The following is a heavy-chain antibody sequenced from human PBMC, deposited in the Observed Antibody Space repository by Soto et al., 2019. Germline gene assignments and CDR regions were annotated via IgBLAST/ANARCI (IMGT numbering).Heavy chain of an antibody. J-gene: IGHJ6*03. Sequence: SETLSLTCAVYGGSFSGYYWSWIRQPPGKGLEWIGEINHSGSTNYNPSLKSRVTISVDTSKNQFSLKLSSVTAADTAVYYCARFEAARPLKGYYYYYYYMDVWGKGTTVTVSS. CDR2: INHSGST. V-gene: IGHV4-34*01. CDR3: ARFEAARPLKGYYYYYYYMDV. D-gene: IGHD6-6*01. CDR1: GGSFSGYY.